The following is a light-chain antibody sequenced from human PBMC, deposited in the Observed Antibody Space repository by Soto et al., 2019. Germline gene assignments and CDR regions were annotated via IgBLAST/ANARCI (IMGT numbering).Light chain of an antibody. CDR1: QGLVHTDGNTF. CDR2: KVS. V-gene: IGKV2-30*02. J-gene: IGKJ4*01. Sequence: DVELIQSPLSLPVTLGQPASISCRSSQGLVHTDGNTFLNWYQQRPGQSPRRLIYKVSNRDSGVPDRFSGSGSGTLFTLRISRVQAEDVEVYYCMQSTHWPLSFGRGTRLEIQ. CDR3: MQSTHWPLS.